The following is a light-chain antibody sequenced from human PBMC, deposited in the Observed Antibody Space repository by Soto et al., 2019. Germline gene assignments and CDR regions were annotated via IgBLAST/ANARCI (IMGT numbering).Light chain of an antibody. CDR1: SSDVGSYNL. V-gene: IGLV2-23*01. Sequence: QSVLTQPASVSGSPGRSITISCTGTSSDVGSYNLVSWYQQHPGKAPKLMIYEGSERPSGVSNRFSGSKSGNTAALTISGLQAEDEADYYCCSYAGSSTVVFGGGTKLTVL. CDR2: EGS. CDR3: CSYAGSSTVV. J-gene: IGLJ2*01.